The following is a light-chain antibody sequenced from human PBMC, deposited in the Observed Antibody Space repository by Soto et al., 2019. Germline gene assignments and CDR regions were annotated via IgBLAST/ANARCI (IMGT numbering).Light chain of an antibody. J-gene: IGLJ1*01. CDR1: SSDVGGYNY. Sequence: QSGLTQPASVSGSPGQSITISCTGTSSDVGGYNYVSWYQQHPGKAPKLMIYEVSNRSSGVSNRFSGSKSGNTASLTISGLQAEDEADYYCSSYTSSSTLYVFGTGTKVTVL. CDR3: SSYTSSSTLYV. CDR2: EVS. V-gene: IGLV2-14*01.